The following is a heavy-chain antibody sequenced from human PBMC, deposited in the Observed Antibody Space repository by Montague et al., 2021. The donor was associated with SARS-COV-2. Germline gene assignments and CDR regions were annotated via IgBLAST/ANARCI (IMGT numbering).Heavy chain of an antibody. CDR1: GFSFNANW. V-gene: IGHV3-74*03. CDR2: ITGDGRNI. D-gene: IGHD2-8*01. Sequence: SLRLSCAASGFSFNANWMHWVRQAPGKGLVWVSGITGDGRNIEYADSVKGRFTISRDNAKGTLYLQMDSLRAEDTAMYFCTNALNVVDSLWGQGILVAVSS. J-gene: IGHJ4*01. CDR3: TNALNVVDSL.